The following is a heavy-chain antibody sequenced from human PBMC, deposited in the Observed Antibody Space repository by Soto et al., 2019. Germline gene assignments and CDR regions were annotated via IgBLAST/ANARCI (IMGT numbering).Heavy chain of an antibody. CDR3: ARDRSYGYFDY. CDR1: GGSVSGGTYF. J-gene: IGHJ4*02. D-gene: IGHD5-18*01. V-gene: IGHV4-61*01. Sequence: QVQLQESGPGLVKPSETLSLTCSVSGGSVSGGTYFWTWIRQPQGKALEWIGFISYSGSTNYNPSLQRRVSISADTSKNQFSLKLSSVTAADTAVYYCARDRSYGYFDYWGQGNLVTVSS. CDR2: ISYSGST.